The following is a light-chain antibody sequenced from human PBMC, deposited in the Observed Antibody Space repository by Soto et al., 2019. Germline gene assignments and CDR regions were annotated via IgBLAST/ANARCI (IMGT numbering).Light chain of an antibody. CDR2: GAS. J-gene: IGKJ4*01. V-gene: IGKV3-15*01. CDR1: RTLSNR. CDR3: QQYYHWPAT. Sequence: EVLMSQCPENLSVYPGERVTLSCRAIRTLSNRLAWYQHKPGQAPRLLISGASTGATGIPPRFRGSGSGTEFTLTVDTLQSEDIAIYYCQQYYHWPATFGGGTKVDIK.